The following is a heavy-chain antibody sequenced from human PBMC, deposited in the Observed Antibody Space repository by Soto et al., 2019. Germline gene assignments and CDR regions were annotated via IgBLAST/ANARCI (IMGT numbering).Heavy chain of an antibody. CDR3: ARDSQYSTDWQRFDS. D-gene: IGHD6-6*01. CDR1: GYTFTNYA. CDR2: VNTYNGNP. Sequence: QVQLVQSGVEVKKPGASVKVSCKASGYTFTNYAISWVRQAPGRGLEWMRWVNTYNGNPNYAQIFQGRVTMTTDTSTGTAYMELRSLKSDDSAVYYCARDSQYSTDWQRFDSWGQGTLVTVSS. J-gene: IGHJ4*02. V-gene: IGHV1-18*01.